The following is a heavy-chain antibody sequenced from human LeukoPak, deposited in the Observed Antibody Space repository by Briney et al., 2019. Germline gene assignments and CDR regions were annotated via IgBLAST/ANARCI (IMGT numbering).Heavy chain of an antibody. CDR2: ISGGGDAT. CDR1: GFSFNNYA. V-gene: IGHV3-23*01. D-gene: IGHD1-26*01. Sequence: PGGSLRLSCAASGFSFNNYAMSWVRQAPGKGLEWVSAISGGGDATKYADSVKGRFTISRDNSKNTLYLQMNSLRAEDTAVYYCARFVGAADAFDIWGQGTMVTVSS. J-gene: IGHJ3*02. CDR3: ARFVGAADAFDI.